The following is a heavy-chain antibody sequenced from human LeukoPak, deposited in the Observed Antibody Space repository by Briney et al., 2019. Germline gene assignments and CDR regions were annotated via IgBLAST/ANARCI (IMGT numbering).Heavy chain of an antibody. Sequence: GESLRLSCAASGSTFSNYALSWVRQAPGKGLEWVSSVNDNGRDTYYADSVRGRFTISRDNSRNTLFLQMNSLKAEDTAIYFCARDPYRSWNYLIDFWGQGTLVTVSS. CDR2: VNDNGRDT. D-gene: IGHD1-7*01. J-gene: IGHJ4*02. V-gene: IGHV3-23*01. CDR1: GSTFSNYA. CDR3: ARDPYRSWNYLIDF.